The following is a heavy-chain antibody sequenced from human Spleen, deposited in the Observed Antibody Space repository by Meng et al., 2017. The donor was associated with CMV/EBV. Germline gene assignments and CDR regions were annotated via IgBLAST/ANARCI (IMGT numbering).Heavy chain of an antibody. CDR1: GGSINSYY. D-gene: IGHD3-9*01. V-gene: IGHV4-59*01. CDR2: IYYSGTT. Sequence: GSLRLSCTVSGGSINSYYWSWIRQPPGKGLEWIGYIYYSGTTNYNPSLKSRVTMSVDMAKNHFSLRLSSVTAADTAIYYCAASNKYHDVLTVYQPYSYSGMAVWGQGTTVTVSS. CDR3: AASNKYHDVLTVYQPYSYSGMAV. J-gene: IGHJ6*02.